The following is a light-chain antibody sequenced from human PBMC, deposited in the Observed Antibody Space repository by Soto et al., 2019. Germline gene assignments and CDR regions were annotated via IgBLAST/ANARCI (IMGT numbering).Light chain of an antibody. J-gene: IGKJ4*01. CDR2: GAS. CDR1: QTVRNTY. Sequence: EIVLTQFPGALSLSPGERVTLSCRASQTVRNTYVAWYQQKSGQAPKFLIYGASNRATGIPDRFSVSGSGTGFNLTISRLETEDLAVYYCEQYGALPPTFGGGTKVEIK. CDR3: EQYGALPPT. V-gene: IGKV3-20*01.